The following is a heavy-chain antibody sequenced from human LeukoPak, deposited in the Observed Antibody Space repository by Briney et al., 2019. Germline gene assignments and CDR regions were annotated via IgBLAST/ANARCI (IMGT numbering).Heavy chain of an antibody. J-gene: IGHJ4*02. V-gene: IGHV3-23*01. D-gene: IGHD2-21*02. CDR1: GFTFSSYA. Sequence: GGSLRLSCAASGFTFSSYAMSWVRQAPGKGREGVSAISGSGGSTYYADSVKGRFTISRDNSKNTLYLQMNSLRAEDTAVYYCAKTGSPVVVVVTAIGYWGQGTLVTVSS. CDR2: ISGSGGST. CDR3: AKTGSPVVVVVTAIGY.